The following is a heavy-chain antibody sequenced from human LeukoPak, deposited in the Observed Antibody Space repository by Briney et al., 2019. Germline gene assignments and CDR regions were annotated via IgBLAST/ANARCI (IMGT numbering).Heavy chain of an antibody. Sequence: PSETLSLTCTVSGGSISSSSYYWGWIRQPPGKGLECIGSIYYSGSTYYNPSLKSRVTISVDTSKNQFSLKLSSVTAADTAVYYCARYRRGYYDILTRGYYFDYWGQGTLVTVSS. D-gene: IGHD3-9*01. V-gene: IGHV4-39*07. CDR1: GGSISSSSYY. J-gene: IGHJ4*02. CDR2: IYYSGST. CDR3: ARYRRGYYDILTRGYYFDY.